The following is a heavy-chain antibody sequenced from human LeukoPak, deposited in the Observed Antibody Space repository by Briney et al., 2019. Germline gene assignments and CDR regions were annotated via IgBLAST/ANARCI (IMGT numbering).Heavy chain of an antibody. CDR1: GGSISSYY. CDR2: IYYSGNT. J-gene: IGHJ4*02. CDR3: ARATKYDGSGFYEFDY. V-gene: IGHV4-59*07. D-gene: IGHD3-22*01. Sequence: NTSDTQSLICTLSGGSISSYYWRWTRQPRGEGRECLAYIYYSGNTNYKPSLESRVTISVDTSKNQFYLKVTSVTAADTAVYYCARATKYDGSGFYEFDYWGQGTLVTVSS.